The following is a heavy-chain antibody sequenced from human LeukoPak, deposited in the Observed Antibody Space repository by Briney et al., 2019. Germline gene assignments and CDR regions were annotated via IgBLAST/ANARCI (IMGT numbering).Heavy chain of an antibody. CDR1: GFTFSGFW. V-gene: IGHV3-7*03. Sequence: GGSLRLSCAVSGFTFSGFWMSWSRQAPGKGLEWVASINSDGSEGYYADVVKGRFTISRDNAKNSLYLQINSLRAEDTAVYYCARADTAMVYYYYGMDVWGQGTTVTVSS. D-gene: IGHD5-18*01. CDR2: INSDGSEG. J-gene: IGHJ6*02. CDR3: ARADTAMVYYYYGMDV.